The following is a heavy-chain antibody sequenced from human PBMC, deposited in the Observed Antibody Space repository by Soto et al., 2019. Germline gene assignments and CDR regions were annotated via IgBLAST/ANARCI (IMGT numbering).Heavy chain of an antibody. D-gene: IGHD3-10*01. CDR1: RFTFGGSS. J-gene: IGHJ3*02. V-gene: IGHV3-48*01. CDR2: ISGSSNTV. CDR3: ARDYYGRAFDI. Sequence: EVQLVESGGGLVQPGGSLRLSCAASRFTFGGSSMIWVRQAPGKGQEWVSYISGSSNTVYYADSVKGRFTISRDNAKNSLYLQMNSLRVEDTAVYYCARDYYGRAFDIWGQGTMVTVSS.